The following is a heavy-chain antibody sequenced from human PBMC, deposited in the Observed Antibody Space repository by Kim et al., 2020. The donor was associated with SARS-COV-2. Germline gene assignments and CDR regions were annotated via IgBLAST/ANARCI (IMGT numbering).Heavy chain of an antibody. Sequence: GGSLRLSCAASGFTFSNAWMSLVRQAPGKGLEWVGRIKSKTDGGTTDYAAPVKGRFTISRDDSKNTLYLQMNSLKTEDTAVYYCTTDRRYYDSSGEDAFDSWGEGKMVTVYS. D-gene: IGHD3-22*01. CDR1: GFTFSNAW. CDR3: TTDRRYYDSSGEDAFDS. CDR2: IKSKTDGGTT. J-gene: IGHJ3*02. V-gene: IGHV3-15*01.